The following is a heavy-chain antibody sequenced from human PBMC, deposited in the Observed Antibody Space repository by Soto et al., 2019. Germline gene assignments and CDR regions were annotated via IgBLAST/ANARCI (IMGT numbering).Heavy chain of an antibody. CDR2: MYNSGST. CDR1: GGSISSDYW. D-gene: IGHD6-19*01. V-gene: IGHV4-4*02. Sequence: QVQLQESGPGLVKPSGTLSLTCAVSGGSISSDYWWTWVRQPPGKGLEWIAEMYNSGSTNYNPSLKSRVTISVDKSKNQISLKPSSVTAADTAVYYCARVLSSGWSRFDYWGQGTLVTVSS. CDR3: ARVLSSGWSRFDY. J-gene: IGHJ4*02.